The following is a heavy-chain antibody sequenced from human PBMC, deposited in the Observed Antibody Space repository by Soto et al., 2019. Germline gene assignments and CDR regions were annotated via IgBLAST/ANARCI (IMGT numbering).Heavy chain of an antibody. CDR1: GYTFTSYG. CDR2: ISAYNGNT. J-gene: IGHJ4*02. V-gene: IGHV1-18*01. CDR3: ASASKGGYSYGYNY. Sequence: ASVKVSCKASGYTFTSYGISWVRQAPGQGLEWMGWISAYNGNTNYAQKLQGRVTMTTDTSTSTAYMELSSLRSDDTAVYYCASASKGGYSYGYNYWGQGTLVTVSS. D-gene: IGHD5-18*01.